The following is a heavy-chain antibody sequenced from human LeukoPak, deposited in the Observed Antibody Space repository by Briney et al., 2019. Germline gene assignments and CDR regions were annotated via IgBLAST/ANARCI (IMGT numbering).Heavy chain of an antibody. CDR1: GGSISSYY. CDR3: ARSGYSYGRHYYYMDV. CDR2: IYYSGST. V-gene: IGHV4-59*01. J-gene: IGHJ6*03. Sequence: PSETLSLTCTVSGGSISSYYWSWIRQPPGKGLEWIGYIYYSGSTNYNPSLKSRVTISVDTSKNQFSLKLSSVTAADTAVYYCARSGYSYGRHYYYMDVWGKGTTVTVSS. D-gene: IGHD5-18*01.